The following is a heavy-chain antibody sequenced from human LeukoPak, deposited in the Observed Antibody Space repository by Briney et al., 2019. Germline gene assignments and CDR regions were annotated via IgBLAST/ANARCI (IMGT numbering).Heavy chain of an antibody. D-gene: IGHD2-2*01. CDR2: INHSGST. Sequence: SETLSLTCAVYGGSFSGYYWSWIRQPPGKGLEWIGEINHSGSTNYNPSLKSRVTISVDTSKNQFSLKLSSVTAADTAVYYCARGLLCSSTSCYAMGGWFDPWGQGTLVTVSS. J-gene: IGHJ5*02. V-gene: IGHV4-34*01. CDR1: GGSFSGYY. CDR3: ARGLLCSSTSCYAMGGWFDP.